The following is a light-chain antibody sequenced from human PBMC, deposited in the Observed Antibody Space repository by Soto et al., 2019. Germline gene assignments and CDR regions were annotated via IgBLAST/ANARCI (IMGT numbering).Light chain of an antibody. CDR2: GAS. CDR1: QFNGSRY. V-gene: IGKV3-20*01. CDR3: QQYDSSPWT. J-gene: IGKJ1*01. Sequence: ENVLTQSPGTLSLTPGERVTLSCRASQFNGSRYFAWYQQKPGQAPRLLIYGASSRASGVPDRFSGSGSGTDFTFTISRLEPEDFAVYYCQQYDSSPWTFGLGTTVEI.